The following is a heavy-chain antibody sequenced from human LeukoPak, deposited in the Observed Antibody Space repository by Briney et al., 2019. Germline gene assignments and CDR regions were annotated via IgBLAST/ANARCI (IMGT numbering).Heavy chain of an antibody. CDR2: ISAYNGNT. D-gene: IGHD6-13*01. V-gene: IGHV1-18*01. CDR1: GYTFTSYG. CDR3: ARSVESSSWYDWFDP. Sequence: ASVKVSCKASGYTFTSYGFSWVRQAPGQGLEWMGWISAYNGNTNYAQKLQGRVTMTTDTSTSTAYMELRSLRSDDTAVYYCARSVESSSWYDWFDPWGQGTLVTVSS. J-gene: IGHJ5*02.